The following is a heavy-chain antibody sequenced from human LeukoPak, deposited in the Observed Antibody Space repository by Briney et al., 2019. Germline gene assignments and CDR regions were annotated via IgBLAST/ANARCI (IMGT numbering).Heavy chain of an antibody. CDR2: ISSSGSTI. V-gene: IGHV3-48*03. CDR1: GFTFRSFE. CDR3: VRVSYSYETGGELV. J-gene: IGHJ4*02. D-gene: IGHD2-8*02. Sequence: GGSLRLSCAASGFTFRSFEMNWVRQAPGKGLEWVSYISSSGSTISYADSVKGRFTISRDNAKNTLYLQMNRLRAEDTAVYYCVRVSYSYETGGELVWGQGTLVTVSS.